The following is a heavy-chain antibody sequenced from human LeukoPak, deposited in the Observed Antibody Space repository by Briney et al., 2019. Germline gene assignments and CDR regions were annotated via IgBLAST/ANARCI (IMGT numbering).Heavy chain of an antibody. J-gene: IGHJ3*01. V-gene: IGHV4-34*01. Sequence: MSSETLSLTCAVYGGSFSGYYWSWIRQPPGKGLEWIGEITHSGSTTYNSSLKRRVTISVDTSTDQFSLKLNSVTAADTAVYYCARDYASWGQGTMVTVSS. CDR3: ARDYAS. CDR2: ITHSGST. CDR1: GGSFSGYY. D-gene: IGHD4-17*01.